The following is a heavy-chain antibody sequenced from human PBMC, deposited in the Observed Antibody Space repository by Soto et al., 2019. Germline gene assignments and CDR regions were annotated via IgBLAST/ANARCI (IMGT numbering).Heavy chain of an antibody. J-gene: IGHJ4*02. CDR1: GASISYGGFS. CDR2: ISHFEST. CDR3: ARGGGYDSFDY. D-gene: IGHD5-12*01. V-gene: IGHV4-30-2*06. Sequence: SETLSLTCTVSGASISYGGFSWSWIRQSPGKGLEWIGYISHFESTYFHPSFKSRLTMSIDRTRNQFSLKLSSVTAADMAVYYCARGGGYDSFDYWGQGVLVTVSS.